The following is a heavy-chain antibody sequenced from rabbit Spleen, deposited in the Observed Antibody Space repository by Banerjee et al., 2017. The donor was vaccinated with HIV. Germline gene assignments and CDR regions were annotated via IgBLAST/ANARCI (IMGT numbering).Heavy chain of an antibody. J-gene: IGHJ6*01. D-gene: IGHD8-1*01. CDR2: IYAGSSGNT. CDR1: GFSFNSGYD. CDR3: ARDAGTSFSTYGMDL. V-gene: IGHV1S40*01. Sequence: QSLEESGGGLVKPGASLTLTCKASGFSFNSGYDMCWVRQAPGKGLEWIACIYAGSSGNTYSATWAKGRFTCSKTSSTTVTLQMTSLTVADTATYFCARDAGTSFSTYGMDLWGQGTLVTVS.